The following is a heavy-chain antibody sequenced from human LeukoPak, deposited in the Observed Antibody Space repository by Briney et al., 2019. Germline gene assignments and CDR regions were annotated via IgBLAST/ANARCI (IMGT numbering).Heavy chain of an antibody. J-gene: IGHJ4*02. Sequence: ASVKVSCKASGGTFSSYAISWVRQAPGQGLEWMGRIIPILGIANYAQKFQGRVTITADKSTSTAYMELSSLRSEDTAVFYCARLAYYDSSGFWGQRTLVTVSS. CDR1: GGTFSSYA. CDR2: IIPILGIA. V-gene: IGHV1-69*04. CDR3: ARLAYYDSSGF. D-gene: IGHD3-22*01.